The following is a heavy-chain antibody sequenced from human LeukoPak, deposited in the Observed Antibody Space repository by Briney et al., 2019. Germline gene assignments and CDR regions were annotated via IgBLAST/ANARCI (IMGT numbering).Heavy chain of an antibody. CDR2: IYYTGST. CDR3: AKGYYDSSGYTYGFDM. D-gene: IGHD3-22*01. V-gene: IGHV4-59*01. Sequence: PSETLSLTCTISGGSISSYYWSWIRQPPGKGLEWIGYIYYTGSTNHNPSLKSRVTISVDTSKNQFSLKLSSVTAADTAVYYCAKGYYDSSGYTYGFDMWGQGTMVTVSS. J-gene: IGHJ3*02. CDR1: GGSISSYY.